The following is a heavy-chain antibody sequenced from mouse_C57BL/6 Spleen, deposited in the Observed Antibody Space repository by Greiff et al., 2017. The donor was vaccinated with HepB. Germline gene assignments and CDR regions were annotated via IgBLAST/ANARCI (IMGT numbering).Heavy chain of an antibody. J-gene: IGHJ2*01. Sequence: VQLQQSGAELVRPGASVTLSCKASGYTFTDYEMHWVKQTPVHGLEWIGAIDPETGGTAYNQKFKGKAILTADKSSSTAYMELRSLTSEDSAVYYCTRSGGYDYFDDWGQGTTLTVSS. CDR2: IDPETGGT. CDR1: GYTFTDYE. D-gene: IGHD2-2*01. CDR3: TRSGGYDYFDD. V-gene: IGHV1-15*01.